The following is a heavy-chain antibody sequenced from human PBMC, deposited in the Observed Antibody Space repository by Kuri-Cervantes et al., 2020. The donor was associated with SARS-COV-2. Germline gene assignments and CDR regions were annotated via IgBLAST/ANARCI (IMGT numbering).Heavy chain of an antibody. J-gene: IGHJ6*02. CDR2: IYYSGST. D-gene: IGHD3-10*01. Sequence: ESLKISCAVSGYSISSSSYYWGWIRQPPGKGLEWIGSIYYSGSTYYNPSLKSRVTISVDTSKNQFSLKLSSVTAADTAVYYCARGRGDYYYYYGMDVWGQGTTVTVSS. CDR1: GYSISSSSYY. V-gene: IGHV4-39*07. CDR3: ARGRGDYYYYYGMDV.